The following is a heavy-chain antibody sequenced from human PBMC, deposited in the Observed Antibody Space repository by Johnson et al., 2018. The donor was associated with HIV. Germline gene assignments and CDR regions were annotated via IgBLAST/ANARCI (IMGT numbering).Heavy chain of an antibody. V-gene: IGHV3-74*02. J-gene: IGHJ3*02. CDR2: INTDGSST. D-gene: IGHD3-22*01. CDR3: ARGDTMIVVVDNAFDI. Sequence: VQLVESGGGLVQPGGSLRLSCAASGFTFSRYWMHWVRQAPGKGLVWVSRINTDGSSTSYADSVKGRFTITRDNAKNTLYLQMNSLRSEDTAVYYCARGDTMIVVVDNAFDICGQGTMVTVSS. CDR1: GFTFSRYW.